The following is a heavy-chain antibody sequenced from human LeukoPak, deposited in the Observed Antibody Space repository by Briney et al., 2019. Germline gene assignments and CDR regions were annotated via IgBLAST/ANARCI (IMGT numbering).Heavy chain of an antibody. D-gene: IGHD6-13*01. V-gene: IGHV3-53*01. Sequence: GGSLRLSCTASGFSVSHNYMNWVRQAPGKGLEWVALIYSGGNTHYADSVKGRFTISRDNSKNTLYLQMSSLRVEDTAVYYCTRDTPAIAASVSGGWGQGTLVTVSS. CDR3: TRDTPAIAASVSGG. J-gene: IGHJ4*02. CDR1: GFSVSHNY. CDR2: IYSGGNT.